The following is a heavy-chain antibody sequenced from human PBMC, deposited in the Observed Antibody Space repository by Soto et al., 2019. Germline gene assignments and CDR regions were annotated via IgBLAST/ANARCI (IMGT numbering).Heavy chain of an antibody. CDR2: IYPGDSDT. D-gene: IGHD6-19*01. J-gene: IGHJ6*02. CDR3: ARHAAVAGTSALPTGMDV. CDR1: GYSFTSYW. Sequence: GESLKISCKGSGYSFTSYWIGWVRQMPGKGLEWMGIIYPGDSDTRYSPSFQGQVTISADKSISTAYLQWSSLKASDTAMYYCARHAAVAGTSALPTGMDVWGQGTTVTVS. V-gene: IGHV5-51*01.